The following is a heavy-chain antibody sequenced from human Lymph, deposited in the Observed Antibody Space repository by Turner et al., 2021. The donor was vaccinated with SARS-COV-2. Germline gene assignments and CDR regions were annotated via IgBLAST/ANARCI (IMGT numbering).Heavy chain of an antibody. CDR3: AKGRRFGMDV. Sequence: EVQLVESGGGLVQPGRSLRLSCAASGSTFDEYAMHWVRPTPGEGLEWVSGISWNSGSIGYADSVKGRFTISRDNAKNSLYLQMNSLRAEDTALYYCAKGRRFGMDVWGQGTTVTVSS. CDR1: GSTFDEYA. V-gene: IGHV3-9*01. J-gene: IGHJ6*02. CDR2: ISWNSGSI.